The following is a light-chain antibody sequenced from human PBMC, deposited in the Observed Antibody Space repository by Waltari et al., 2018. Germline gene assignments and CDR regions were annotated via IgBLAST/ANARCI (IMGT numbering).Light chain of an antibody. J-gene: IGLJ3*02. Sequence: QSALTQPASVSGSPGQSITISCTGTSSDVGGYNYVSWYQQHPGKAPKLMIYEVSNRPAGVSNRFSGSNSGNTASLTISGLQAEDEADYYCSSYTSSSLWVFGGGTKLTVL. CDR3: SSYTSSSLWV. V-gene: IGLV2-14*01. CDR1: SSDVGGYNY. CDR2: EVS.